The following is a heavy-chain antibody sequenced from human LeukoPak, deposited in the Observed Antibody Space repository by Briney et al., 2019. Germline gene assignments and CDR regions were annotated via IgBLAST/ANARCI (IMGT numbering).Heavy chain of an antibody. D-gene: IGHD1-1*01. V-gene: IGHV3-74*01. J-gene: IGHJ6*02. CDR2: INNDGSSA. CDR3: ARRGTGHGMDV. Sequence: GGSLRLSCAASGFTFNNYWIHWVRQVPGKGLVWVSRINNDGSSASYVDSVKGRFTISRDNAKNTLFLQMNSLRAEDTAVYYCARRGTGHGMDVWGQGTTVTVSS. CDR1: GFTFNNYW.